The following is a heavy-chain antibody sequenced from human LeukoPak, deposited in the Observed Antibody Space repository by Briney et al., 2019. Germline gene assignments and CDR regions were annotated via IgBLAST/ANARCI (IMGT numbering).Heavy chain of an antibody. CDR3: AGRPDTSVVAIFDY. J-gene: IGHJ4*02. Sequence: ASVKVSCKASGYTFTGYYVHWVRQAPGQGLEWMGWINPSSGGTNYAQKFQGRVTMTGDTSISTAYMELSRLSSDDTAVYFCAGRPDTSVVAIFDYWGQGTLVTIPS. CDR2: INPSSGGT. CDR1: GYTFTGYY. V-gene: IGHV1-2*02. D-gene: IGHD3-22*01.